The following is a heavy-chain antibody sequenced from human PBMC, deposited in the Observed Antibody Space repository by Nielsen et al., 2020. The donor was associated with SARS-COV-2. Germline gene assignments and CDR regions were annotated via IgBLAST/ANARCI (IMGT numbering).Heavy chain of an antibody. Sequence: GGSLRLSCAASGFTFSSYAMHWVRQAPGKGLEWVAVISYDGSNKYYADSVKGRFTISRDNSKNTLYLQMNSLRAEDTAVYYCARGTMNGSMDVWGQGTTVTVSS. V-gene: IGHV3-30-3*01. CDR1: GFTFSSYA. CDR3: ARGTMNGSMDV. D-gene: IGHD3-22*01. J-gene: IGHJ6*02. CDR2: ISYDGSNK.